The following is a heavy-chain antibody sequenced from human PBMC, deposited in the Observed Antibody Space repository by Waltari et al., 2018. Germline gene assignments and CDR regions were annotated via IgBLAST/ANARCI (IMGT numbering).Heavy chain of an antibody. V-gene: IGHV3-30*01. D-gene: IGHD6-19*01. Sequence: QVQLVESGGGVVQPWRSLRLSWSASGFPFSSYSMHWVRQAPGKGLEWVAVISYDGSNKYYADSVKGRFTISRDNSKNTLYLQMNSLRAEDTAVYYCARALVPYSSGWYVQNYWGQGTLVTVSS. CDR1: GFPFSSYS. CDR3: ARALVPYSSGWYVQNY. J-gene: IGHJ4*02. CDR2: ISYDGSNK.